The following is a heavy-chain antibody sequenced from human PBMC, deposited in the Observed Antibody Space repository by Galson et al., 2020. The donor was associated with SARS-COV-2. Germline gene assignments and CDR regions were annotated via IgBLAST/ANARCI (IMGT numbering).Heavy chain of an antibody. J-gene: IGHJ4*02. Sequence: TGGSLRLSCVGSGFNFNDYHMNWVRQAPGKGLEWVGYISGSGFTTYYADAVRGRFIISRDNAKNSLYLQIRSLRAEDTAIYYCASFMARGVIMDCWGRGTQVTVSS. CDR3: ASFMARGVIMDC. CDR2: ISGSGFTT. CDR1: GFNFNDYH. V-gene: IGHV3-48*03. D-gene: IGHD3-10*01.